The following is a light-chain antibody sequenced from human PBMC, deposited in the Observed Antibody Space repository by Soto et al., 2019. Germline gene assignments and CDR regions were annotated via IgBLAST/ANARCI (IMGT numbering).Light chain of an antibody. V-gene: IGLV2-14*03. CDR2: DVT. CDR3: SSYSSGSTPYV. J-gene: IGLJ1*01. Sequence: QSVLTEPASVSESPGQSITISCTGTSSDVGGYNYVSWYQHHPGKAPKLMIYDVTDRPSGVSNRFSGSKSGNTASLTISGLQAEDEADYFCSSYSSGSTPYVFGTGTKVTVL. CDR1: SSDVGGYNY.